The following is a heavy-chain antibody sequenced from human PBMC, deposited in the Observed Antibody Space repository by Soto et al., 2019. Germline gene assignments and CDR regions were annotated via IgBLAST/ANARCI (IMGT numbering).Heavy chain of an antibody. CDR1: GFTFSSYW. CDR3: ARGGLRYFGY. V-gene: IGHV3-7*01. Sequence: EVQLVESGGGLVQPGGSLRLSCAASGFTFSSYWMSWVRQAPGKGLEWVAKIKEDGSEKYHVDSVKGRFTISRDNAKKSLYLQMNSLTAEGTALYFCARGGLRYFGYWGQGTLVTVSS. J-gene: IGHJ4*02. D-gene: IGHD2-21*01. CDR2: IKEDGSEK.